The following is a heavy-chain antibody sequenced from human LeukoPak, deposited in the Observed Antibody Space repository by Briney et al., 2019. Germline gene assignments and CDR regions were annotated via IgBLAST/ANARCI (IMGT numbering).Heavy chain of an antibody. V-gene: IGHV1-18*01. CDR1: GYTFTSYG. CDR3: ARDTCTNGVCLGAFDY. J-gene: IGHJ4*02. D-gene: IGHD2-8*01. Sequence: GASVKVSCMASGYTFTSYGISWVRQAPGQGLEWMGWISAYNGNTNYAQKLQGRVTMTTDTSTSTAYMELRSLRSDDTAVYYCARDTCTNGVCLGAFDYWGQGTLVTVSS. CDR2: ISAYNGNT.